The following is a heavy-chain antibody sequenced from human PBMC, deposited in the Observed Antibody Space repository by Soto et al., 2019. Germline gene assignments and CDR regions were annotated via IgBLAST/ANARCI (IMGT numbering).Heavy chain of an antibody. D-gene: IGHD4-4*01. V-gene: IGHV4-39*01. CDR1: GCSISSSSYY. Sequence: XETLSLTCTVAGCSISSSSYYWGWIRQPPGKGLEWIGSIYYSGSTYYNPSLKSRVTISVDTSKNQFSLKLSSVTAADTAVYYCATNYAYYYYYGMDVWGQGNTVTVSS. CDR3: ATNYAYYYYYGMDV. J-gene: IGHJ6*02. CDR2: IYYSGST.